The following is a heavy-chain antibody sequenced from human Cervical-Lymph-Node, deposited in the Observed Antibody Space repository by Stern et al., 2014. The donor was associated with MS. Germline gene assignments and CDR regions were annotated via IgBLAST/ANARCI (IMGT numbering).Heavy chain of an antibody. CDR2: IYPSDSDP. D-gene: IGHD1-26*01. J-gene: IGHJ4*02. V-gene: IGHV5-51*04. CDR3: ARGAPPEN. Sequence: VQLMQSGAEVKKPGESLKISCKTAGYSFTNYWIGWVRQMPGKGLEWMGIIYPSDSDPRSSPSSQGQFIISADKPIGTAYLQWRSLKASDSGIYYCARGAPPENWGQGTLVTVSS. CDR1: GYSFTNYW.